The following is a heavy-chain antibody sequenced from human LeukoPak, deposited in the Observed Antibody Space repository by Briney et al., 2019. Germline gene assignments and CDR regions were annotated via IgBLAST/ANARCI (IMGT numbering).Heavy chain of an antibody. V-gene: IGHV4-59*01. Sequence: PSETLSLTCTVSGGSISSYYWSWIRQPPGKGLEWIGYIYYSGSTNYNPSLKSRVTISVDTSKNQFSLKLSSVTAADTAVYYRARAGPVLDYWGQGTLVTVSS. CDR1: GGSISSYY. D-gene: IGHD4-17*01. J-gene: IGHJ4*02. CDR2: IYYSGST. CDR3: ARAGPVLDY.